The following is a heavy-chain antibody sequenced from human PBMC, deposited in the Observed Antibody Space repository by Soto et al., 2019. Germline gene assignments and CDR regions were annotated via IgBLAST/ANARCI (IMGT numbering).Heavy chain of an antibody. J-gene: IGHJ6*02. D-gene: IGHD2-15*01. CDR1: GGSFSGYY. CDR3: ASSSRYCSGGSCYLHYGMDV. CDR2: INHSGST. V-gene: IGHV4-34*01. Sequence: SETLSLTCAVYGGSFSGYYWSWIRQPPGKGLEWIGEINHSGSTNYNPSLKSRVTISVDTSKNQFSLKLSSVTAADTAVYYCASSSRYCSGGSCYLHYGMDVWGQGTTVTVSS.